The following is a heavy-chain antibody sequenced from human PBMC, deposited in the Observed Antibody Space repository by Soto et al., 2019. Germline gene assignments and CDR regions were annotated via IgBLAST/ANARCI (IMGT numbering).Heavy chain of an antibody. D-gene: IGHD2-2*01. CDR1: GGTFSSYA. CDR3: ARSQGSSTSLEIYYYYYYGMDV. V-gene: IGHV1-69*01. Sequence: QVQLVQSGAEVKKPGSSVKVSCKASGGTFSSYAISWVRQAPGQGLEWMGGIIPISETTNYAQKFQGRVTITADEYKSTAYMELSRLRSEDTAVYYCARSQGSSTSLEIYYYYYYGMDVWRQGTTVTVSS. CDR2: IIPISETT. J-gene: IGHJ6*02.